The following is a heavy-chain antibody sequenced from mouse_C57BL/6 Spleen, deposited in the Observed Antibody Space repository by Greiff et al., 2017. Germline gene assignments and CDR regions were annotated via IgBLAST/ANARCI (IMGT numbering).Heavy chain of an antibody. J-gene: IGHJ2*01. V-gene: IGHV5-17*01. CDR2: ISSGSSTI. Sequence: EVHLVESGGGLVKPGGSLKLSCAASGFTFSDYGMHWVRQAPAKGLEWVAYISSGSSTIYYADTVKGRFTISRDNAKNTLFLQMTSLRSEDTAMYYCASRTGTGAFDYWGQGTTLTVSS. D-gene: IGHD4-1*01. CDR1: GFTFSDYG. CDR3: ASRTGTGAFDY.